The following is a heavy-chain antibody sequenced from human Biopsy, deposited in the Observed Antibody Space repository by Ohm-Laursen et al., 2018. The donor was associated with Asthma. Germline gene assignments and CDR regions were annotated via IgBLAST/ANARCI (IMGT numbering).Heavy chain of an antibody. D-gene: IGHD1-20*01. CDR1: GFTFSDYD. V-gene: IGHV3-30-3*01. J-gene: IGHJ6*02. CDR2: ISYDGTNK. CDR3: ARDLRSDNWNPWGMDV. Sequence: SLRLSCSASGFTFSDYDMHWVRQAPGKGLEWVAVISYDGTNKDYADSVKGRFTFSRDNSQNTLSLEMNSQRVEDTAVYYCARDLRSDNWNPWGMDVWGLGTTVTVAS.